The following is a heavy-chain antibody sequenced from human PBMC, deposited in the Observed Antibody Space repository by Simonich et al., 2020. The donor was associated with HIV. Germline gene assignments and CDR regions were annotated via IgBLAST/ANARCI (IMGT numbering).Heavy chain of an antibody. CDR2: IKHSGST. Sequence: QVQLQQWGAGLLKPSETLSLTCAVYGGSFSGYYWSWIRQPPGKGLEWIGEIKHSGSTNYNPSLKGRVTISVDTSKNQFSLKLSSVTAADTAVYYCARGFYQRLYYFDYWGQGTLVTVSS. D-gene: IGHD2-2*01. CDR3: ARGFYQRLYYFDY. V-gene: IGHV4-34*01. CDR1: GGSFSGYY. J-gene: IGHJ4*02.